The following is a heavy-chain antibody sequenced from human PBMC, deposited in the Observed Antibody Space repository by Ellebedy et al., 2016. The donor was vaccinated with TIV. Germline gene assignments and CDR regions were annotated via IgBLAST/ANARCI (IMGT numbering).Heavy chain of an antibody. V-gene: IGHV3-64D*06. D-gene: IGHD3-10*01. CDR3: ARGRREILWFGESLYGMDV. CDR2: ISSNGGST. Sequence: GGSLRLSCSASGFTFSSYAMHWVRQAPGKGLEYVSAISSNGGSTYYADSVKGRFTISRDNSKNTLYLQMSSLRAEDTAVYYCARGRREILWFGESLYGMDVWGQGTTVTVSS. J-gene: IGHJ6*02. CDR1: GFTFSSYA.